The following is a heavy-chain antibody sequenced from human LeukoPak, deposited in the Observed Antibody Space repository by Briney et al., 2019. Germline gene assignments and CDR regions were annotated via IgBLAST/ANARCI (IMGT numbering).Heavy chain of an antibody. D-gene: IGHD3-22*01. CDR2: ISGSGGST. CDR3: AKGEYYYDSSGYYPYNYYGMDV. CDR1: GFTFSSYA. Sequence: GGSLRLSCAASGFTFSSYAMSWVRQAPGKGLEGVSAISGSGGSTYYADSVKGRFTISRDNSKNTLYLQMNSLRAEDTAVYYCAKGEYYYDSSGYYPYNYYGMDVWGQGTTVTVSS. J-gene: IGHJ6*02. V-gene: IGHV3-23*01.